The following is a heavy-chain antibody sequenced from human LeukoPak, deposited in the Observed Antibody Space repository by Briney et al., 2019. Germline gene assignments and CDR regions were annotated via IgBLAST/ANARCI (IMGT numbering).Heavy chain of an antibody. D-gene: IGHD3-22*01. V-gene: IGHV3-9*01. CDR1: GFTFDDYA. CDR2: ISWSSGSI. CDR3: AKDTYYDSSGPFDY. J-gene: IGHJ4*02. Sequence: TLSLSCAASGFTFDDYAMHWVRQAPGKGLEWVSGISWSSGSIGYADSVKGRFTISRDNAKNSLYLQMNSLRAEDTALYYCAKDTYYDSSGPFDYWGQGTLVTVSS.